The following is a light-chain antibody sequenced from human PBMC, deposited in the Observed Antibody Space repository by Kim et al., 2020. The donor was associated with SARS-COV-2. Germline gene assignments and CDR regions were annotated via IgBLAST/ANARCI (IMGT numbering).Light chain of an antibody. Sequence: EIVLTQSPGTLSLSPGERATLSCRAGQSVASSYLAWYQQKPGQAPRLLIYGTSNRATGIPDRFSGSGSETDFTLTISRLEPEDFAVYYCQHYGSSQYTFGQGTKLEI. CDR1: QSVASSY. CDR3: QHYGSSQYT. J-gene: IGKJ2*01. CDR2: GTS. V-gene: IGKV3-20*01.